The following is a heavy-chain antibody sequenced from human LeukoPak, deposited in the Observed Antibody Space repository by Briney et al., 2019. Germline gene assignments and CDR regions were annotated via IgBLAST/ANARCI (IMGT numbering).Heavy chain of an antibody. CDR1: GFTFSSYA. CDR2: ISGSGGST. J-gene: IGHJ4*02. Sequence: GGSLRLSCAASGFTFSSYAMSWVRQAPGKGLEWVSAISGSGGSTYYADSVKGRFTISRDNSKNTLYLQMNSLRAEDTAVYYCARTSDRVSWSYYFDYWGQGTLVTVSS. V-gene: IGHV3-23*01. CDR3: ARTSDRVSWSYYFDY. D-gene: IGHD6-13*01.